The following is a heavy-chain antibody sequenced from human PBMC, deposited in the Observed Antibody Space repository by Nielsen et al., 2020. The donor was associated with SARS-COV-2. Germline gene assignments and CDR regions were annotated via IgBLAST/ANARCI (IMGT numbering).Heavy chain of an antibody. CDR2: ISGSGGST. CDR1: GFTFSSYA. Sequence: GGSLRLSCAASGFTFSSYAMSWVRQAPGKGLEWVSAISGSGGSTYYADSVKGRFTISRDNSKNTLYLQMNSLRAEDTAVYYCAKDSNKVAANYWYFDLWGRGTLVTVSS. J-gene: IGHJ2*01. CDR3: AKDSNKVAANYWYFDL. V-gene: IGHV3-23*01. D-gene: IGHD2-15*01.